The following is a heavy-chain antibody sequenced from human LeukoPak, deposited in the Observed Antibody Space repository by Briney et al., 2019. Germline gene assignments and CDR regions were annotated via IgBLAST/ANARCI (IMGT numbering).Heavy chain of an antibody. V-gene: IGHV4-38-2*02. CDR3: VVSPNQDFFDY. J-gene: IGHJ4*02. CDR1: GYSISSGFY. CDR2: MSYRGSTNYRTT. Sequence: SSETLSLTCTVSGYSISSGFYWGWIRQPPGKGLEWIGYMSYRGSTNYRTTNYKPSLKSRVTMSVDTSKRQFSLNLKSLTAADTAVYYCVVSPNQDFFDYWGQGPLVTVSS.